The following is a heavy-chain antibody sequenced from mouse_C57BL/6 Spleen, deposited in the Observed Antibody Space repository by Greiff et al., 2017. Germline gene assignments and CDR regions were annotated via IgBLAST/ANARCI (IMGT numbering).Heavy chain of an antibody. Sequence: EVHLVESGGDLVKPGGSLKLSCAASGFTFSSYGMSWVRQTPDKRLEWVATISSGGSYTYYPDSVKGRFTISRDNAKNTLYLQMSSLKSEDTAMYYCARHEVTTVVEDYWGQGTTLTVSS. J-gene: IGHJ2*01. V-gene: IGHV5-6*01. CDR1: GFTFSSYG. CDR3: ARHEVTTVVEDY. D-gene: IGHD1-1*01. CDR2: ISSGGSYT.